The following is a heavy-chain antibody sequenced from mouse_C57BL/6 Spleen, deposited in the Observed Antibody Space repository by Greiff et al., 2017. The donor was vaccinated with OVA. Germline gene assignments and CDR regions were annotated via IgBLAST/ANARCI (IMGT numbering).Heavy chain of an antibody. CDR2: INPSTGGT. J-gene: IGHJ4*01. Sequence: VQLKQSGPELVKPGASVKISCKASGYSFTGYYMNWVKQSPEKSLEWIGEINPSTGGTTYNQKFKAKATLTVDKSSSTAYMQLKSLTSEDSAVYYCARRTYYDYEDYAMDYWGQGTSVTVSS. V-gene: IGHV1-42*01. D-gene: IGHD2-4*01. CDR1: GYSFTGYY. CDR3: ARRTYYDYEDYAMDY.